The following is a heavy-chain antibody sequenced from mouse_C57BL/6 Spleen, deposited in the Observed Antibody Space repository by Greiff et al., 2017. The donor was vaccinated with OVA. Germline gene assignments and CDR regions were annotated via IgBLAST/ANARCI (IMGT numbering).Heavy chain of an antibody. CDR3: ARGGNYAMDY. J-gene: IGHJ4*01. CDR1: GYTFTSYW. V-gene: IGHV1-50*01. CDR2: IDPSDSYT. Sequence: VQLQQPGAELVKPGASVKLSCKASGYTFTSYWMQWVKQRPGQGLEWIGEIDPSDSYTNYNQKFKGKATLTVDTSSSTAYMQLSSLTSEDSAVYYCARGGNYAMDYWGQGTSVTVSS.